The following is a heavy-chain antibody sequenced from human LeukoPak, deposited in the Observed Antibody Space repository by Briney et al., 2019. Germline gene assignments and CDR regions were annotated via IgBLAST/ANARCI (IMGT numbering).Heavy chain of an antibody. CDR3: AKDRGMVGASVRAFDY. V-gene: IGHV3-23*01. D-gene: IGHD1-26*01. J-gene: IGHJ4*02. Sequence: PGGSLRLSCAASGFTFRNHAMNWVRQAPGKGLEWVSVISGSGETTYYADSVKGRFTISRDNSQNMLYLQMSSLRGEDTALYYCAKDRGMVGASVRAFDYWGQGTLVTVSS. CDR1: GFTFRNHA. CDR2: ISGSGETT.